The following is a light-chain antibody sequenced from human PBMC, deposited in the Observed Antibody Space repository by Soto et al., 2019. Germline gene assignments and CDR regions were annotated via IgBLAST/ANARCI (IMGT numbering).Light chain of an antibody. CDR1: SSDVGGYNY. CDR3: SSYTSSSTPYV. CDR2: EVS. J-gene: IGLJ1*01. V-gene: IGLV2-14*01. Sequence: QSVLTQPASVSGSPGQSITISCTGTSSDVGGYNYVSWYQQHPGKAPKPTIYEVSNRPSGVSNRFSGSKSGNTASLTISGLQAEDEADYYCSSYTSSSTPYVFGTGTKVTVL.